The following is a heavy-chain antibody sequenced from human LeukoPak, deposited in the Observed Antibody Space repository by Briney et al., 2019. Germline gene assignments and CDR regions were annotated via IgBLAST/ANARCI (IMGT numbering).Heavy chain of an antibody. V-gene: IGHV3-21*01. CDR2: ISSSSSYI. J-gene: IGHJ3*02. CDR1: GFTCSSYS. Sequence: GGSLRLSCAASGFTCSSYSMNWVRQAPGKGLEWVSSISSSSSYIYYADSVKGRFTISRDNAKNSLYLQTNSLRAEDTAVYYCAAMGSYDAFDIWGQGTMVTVSS. D-gene: IGHD1-26*01. CDR3: AAMGSYDAFDI.